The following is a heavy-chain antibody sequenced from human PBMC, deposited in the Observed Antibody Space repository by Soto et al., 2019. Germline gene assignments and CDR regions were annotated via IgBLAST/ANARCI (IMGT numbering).Heavy chain of an antibody. CDR1: GFTFGDYV. D-gene: IGHD3-16*01. J-gene: IGHJ4*02. CDR3: AKSYEYRYYFED. CDR2: VSWNSGII. V-gene: IGHV3-9*01. Sequence: EVHLVESGGGLVQPGRSLRLSCAASGFTFGDYVMHWVRQAPGKGLEWVSGVSWNSGIIGYADSVKGRFTISRDNAKNSLYLQMNSLRAEDTALYYCAKSYEYRYYFEDWGLGTLVTVSS.